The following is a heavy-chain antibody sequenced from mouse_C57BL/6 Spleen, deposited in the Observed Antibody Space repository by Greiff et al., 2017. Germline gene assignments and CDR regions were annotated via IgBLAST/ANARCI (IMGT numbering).Heavy chain of an antibody. V-gene: IGHV7-3*01. J-gene: IGHJ1*03. CDR2: IRNKANGYTT. CDR1: GFTFTDYY. Sequence: EVKVVESGGGLVQPGGSLSLSCAASGFTFTDYYMSWVRQPPGKALEWLGFIRNKANGYTTEYSASVKGRFTISRDNSQSNLYLQMNALRAEDSATYYCARENRDWYFDVWGTGTTVNVSS. CDR3: ARENRDWYFDV.